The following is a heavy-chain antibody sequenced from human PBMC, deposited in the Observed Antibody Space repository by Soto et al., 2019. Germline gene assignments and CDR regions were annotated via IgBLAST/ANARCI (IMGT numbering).Heavy chain of an antibody. Sequence: TLSLTCTVSGVSISSDNYYWSWIRQHPGKGLEWIGYIYYSGSTYYNPSLKSPVTISVDTSKNQFSLKLTSVTAADTPVYYWAAATVPTISLAYWGQGTPVGVSS. J-gene: IGHJ4*02. CDR1: GVSISSDNYY. D-gene: IGHD1-26*01. CDR3: AAATVPTISLAY. CDR2: IYYSGST. V-gene: IGHV4-31*06.